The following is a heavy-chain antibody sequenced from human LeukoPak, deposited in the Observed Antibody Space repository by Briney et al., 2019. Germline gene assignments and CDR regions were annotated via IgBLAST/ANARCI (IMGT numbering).Heavy chain of an antibody. V-gene: IGHV3-23*01. CDR1: GFTFRNYW. J-gene: IGHJ4*02. CDR3: AGTGKRGSYQPFDN. CDR2: VSGSGDIT. Sequence: GGSLRLSCVVSGFTFRNYWMSWVRQAPGKGLEWVSAVSGSGDITSYADSGKGRFTISRDNSKNTLYLQMNSLRAEDTAVYYCAGTGKRGSYQPFDNWGQGTLVTVSS. D-gene: IGHD1-26*01.